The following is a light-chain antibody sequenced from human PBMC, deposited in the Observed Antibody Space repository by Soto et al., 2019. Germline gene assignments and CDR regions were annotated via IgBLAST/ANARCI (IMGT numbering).Light chain of an antibody. V-gene: IGKV1-5*01. CDR2: DAS. Sequence: PSTLSGSVGDRVTITCRASQTISSWLAWYQQKPGKAPKLLIFDASSLKSGVPSRFSGSGSGTEFTLTISSLQPDDFATYYCQHYNSYSEAFGQGTKVDIK. CDR1: QTISSW. J-gene: IGKJ1*01. CDR3: QHYNSYSEA.